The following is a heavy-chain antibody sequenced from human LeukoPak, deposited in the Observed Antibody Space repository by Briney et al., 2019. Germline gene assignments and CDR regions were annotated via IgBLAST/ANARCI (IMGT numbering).Heavy chain of an antibody. V-gene: IGHV3-23*01. J-gene: IGHJ4*02. CDR3: ANTPDYDFWSGNFDY. CDR1: GFTFSSYA. Sequence: GGSLRLSCAASGFTFSSYAMSWVRQAPGKGLEWVSAISGSGGSTYYADSVKGRFTISRDNSKNTLYLQMNSLRAEDAAVYYCANTPDYDFWSGNFDYWGQGTLVTVSS. D-gene: IGHD3-3*01. CDR2: ISGSGGST.